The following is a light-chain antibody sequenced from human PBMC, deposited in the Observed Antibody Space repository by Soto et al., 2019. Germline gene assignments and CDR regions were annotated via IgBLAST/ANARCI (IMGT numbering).Light chain of an antibody. V-gene: IGKV1-39*01. J-gene: IGKJ1*01. Sequence: DIQMTQSPSSLSASVGDRVTITCRASQSISSYLNWYQQKPGKAPKLLIYAASSLQSGVPSRFSGSGSGTDFTLTISSLQPEHFATYYCQQSYSTPPTFGHGTRSISN. CDR2: AAS. CDR3: QQSYSTPPT. CDR1: QSISSY.